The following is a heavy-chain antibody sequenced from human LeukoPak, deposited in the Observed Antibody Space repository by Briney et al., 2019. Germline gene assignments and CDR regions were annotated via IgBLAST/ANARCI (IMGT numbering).Heavy chain of an antibody. CDR3: ARDTPNYDFWSGYYPHFDY. CDR2: IKQDGSEK. CDR1: GFTFSSYW. D-gene: IGHD3-3*01. Sequence: GGSLRLSCAASGFTFSSYWMSWVRQAPGKGREWVANIKQDGSEKYYVDSVKGRFTISRDNAKNSLYLQMNRLRAEDTAVYYCARDTPNYDFWSGYYPHFDYWGQGTLVTVSS. V-gene: IGHV3-7*01. J-gene: IGHJ4*02.